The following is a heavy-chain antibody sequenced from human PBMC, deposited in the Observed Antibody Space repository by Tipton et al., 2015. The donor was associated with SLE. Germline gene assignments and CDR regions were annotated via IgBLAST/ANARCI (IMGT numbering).Heavy chain of an antibody. J-gene: IGHJ4*02. CDR3: ARDSATLGKFDY. CDR2: ISYDGSNK. V-gene: IGHV3-30*04. D-gene: IGHD3-10*01. Sequence: SLRLSCAASGFTFSSYAMHWVRQAPGKGLEWVAVISYDGSNKYYADSVKGRFTISRDNSKNTLYLQMSSLRAEDTATYYCARDSATLGKFDYWGQGTLVTVSS. CDR1: GFTFSSYA.